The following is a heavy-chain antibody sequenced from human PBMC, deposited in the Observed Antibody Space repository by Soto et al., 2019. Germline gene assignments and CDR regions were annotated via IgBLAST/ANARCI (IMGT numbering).Heavy chain of an antibody. CDR1: GGTFSSYA. CDR3: VRVVAIPGYPDN. V-gene: IGHV1-69*13. D-gene: IGHD5-12*01. J-gene: IGHJ4*02. CDR2: IAPIVDTS. Sequence: GASVKVSCKTSGGTFSSYAISWVRQAPGRGLEWMGGIAPIVDTSTYAQKFQGRVTITADESTSTAYMELSSLRSDDTAIYYCVRVVAIPGYPDNWGQGTLVTVSS.